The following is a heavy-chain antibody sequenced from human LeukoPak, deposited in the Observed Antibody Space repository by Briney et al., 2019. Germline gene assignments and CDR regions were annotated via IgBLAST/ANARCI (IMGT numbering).Heavy chain of an antibody. V-gene: IGHV1-69-2*01. Sequence: ASVKVSCKVSGYTFTDYYMHWVQQAPGKGLEWMGIVDPEDGETIYAEKFQGRVTITANTSTDTAYMELSSLRSEDTAVYYCAILAYCGGDCYRSTASDWGQGTLVTVYS. CDR3: AILAYCGGDCYRSTASD. J-gene: IGHJ4*02. D-gene: IGHD2-21*01. CDR1: GYTFTDYY. CDR2: VDPEDGET.